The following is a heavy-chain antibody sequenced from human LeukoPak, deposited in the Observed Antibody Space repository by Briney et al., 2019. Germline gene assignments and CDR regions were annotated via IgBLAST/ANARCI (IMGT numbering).Heavy chain of an antibody. CDR3: AKKKVATTGQNWFDS. CDR2: ISASGGTT. J-gene: IGHJ5*01. CDR1: GFTLSDCG. Sequence: GGSLRLSCAASGFTLSDCGLFWVRQAPGEGLEWVAVISASGGTTGYADSVQGRFTISRDISKNTLYLQMNRLRAEDTAIYYCAKKKVATTGQNWFDSWGQGTLVTVSS. V-gene: IGHV3-23*01. D-gene: IGHD1-1*01.